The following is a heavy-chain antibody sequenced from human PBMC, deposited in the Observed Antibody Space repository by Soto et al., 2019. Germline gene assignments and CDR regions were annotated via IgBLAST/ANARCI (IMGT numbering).Heavy chain of an antibody. Sequence: GVSLRLSYVGSGFTFSSYAMSGVRQAPGKGREWVSAITASGGSTFYADSVKGRFTISRDNSKGTLYLQMNSLSADDTAVYYCAPRGIQLWFDSWGQGTLVTVSS. CDR2: ITASGGST. D-gene: IGHD1-1*01. V-gene: IGHV3-23*01. CDR3: APRGIQLWFDS. J-gene: IGHJ5*01. CDR1: GFTFSSYA.